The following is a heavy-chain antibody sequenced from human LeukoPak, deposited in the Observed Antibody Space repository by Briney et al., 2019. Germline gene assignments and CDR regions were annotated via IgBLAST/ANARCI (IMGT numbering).Heavy chain of an antibody. CDR1: GYTFTSYY. D-gene: IGHD6-13*01. CDR2: INPSGGST. CDR3: ARDRGRAWGQLVAKIGIDP. J-gene: IGHJ5*02. V-gene: IGHV1-46*01. Sequence: GASVKVSCKASGYTFTSYYMHWVRQAPGQGLEWMGIINPSGGSTSYAQKFQGRVTMARDTSTSTVYMELSSLRSEDTAVYYCARDRGRAWGQLVAKIGIDPWGQGTLVTVSS.